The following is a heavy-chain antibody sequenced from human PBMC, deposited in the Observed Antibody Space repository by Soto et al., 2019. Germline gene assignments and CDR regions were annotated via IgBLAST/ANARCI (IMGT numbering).Heavy chain of an antibody. J-gene: IGHJ4*02. Sequence: QVQLEQSGAEVKNPGASVKVSCKASGYTFTSYYMHWVRQAPGQGFEWMGVINPGGGITSYAENLHGRVTMTRDTSTSTAYMELSSLRSEDTAIYYCARGLAVAYSPALLWGQGTLLTVYS. CDR2: INPGGGIT. V-gene: IGHV1-46*01. CDR1: GYTFTSYY. CDR3: ARGLAVAYSPALL. D-gene: IGHD6-19*01.